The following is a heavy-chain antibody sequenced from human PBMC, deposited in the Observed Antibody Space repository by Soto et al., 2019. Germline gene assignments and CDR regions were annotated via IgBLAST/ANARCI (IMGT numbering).Heavy chain of an antibody. Sequence: QVQLVESGGGVVQPGRSLRLSCAASGFTFSSYGMHWVRQAPGKGLEWVAVIWYDGSNKYYADSVQGRFTISRDNSKNTLYLQMNSLRAEDTAVYYCARVSKGGAFDIWRQGPMVTVSS. CDR3: ARVSKGGAFDI. D-gene: IGHD3-16*01. J-gene: IGHJ3*02. V-gene: IGHV3-33*01. CDR2: IWYDGSNK. CDR1: GFTFSSYG.